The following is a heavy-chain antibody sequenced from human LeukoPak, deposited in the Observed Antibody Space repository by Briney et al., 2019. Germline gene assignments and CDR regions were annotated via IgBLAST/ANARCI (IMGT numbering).Heavy chain of an antibody. CDR1: GGSISSYY. CDR3: ARDRGTWNDDGFDY. V-gene: IGHV4-4*07. Sequence: PSETLSLTCTVSGGSISSYYWSWIRQPAGKGLEWIGRIYISGSTNYNPSLKSRVPMSVDTSKNQFSLKLSSVTAADTAVYYCARDRGTWNDDGFDYWGQGTLVTVSS. CDR2: IYISGST. J-gene: IGHJ4*02. D-gene: IGHD1-1*01.